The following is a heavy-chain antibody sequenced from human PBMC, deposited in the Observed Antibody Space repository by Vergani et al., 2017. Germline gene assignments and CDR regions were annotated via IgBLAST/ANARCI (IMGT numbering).Heavy chain of an antibody. Sequence: EVQLVQSGAEVKKPGESLKISCKGSGYSFTSYWIGWVRQMPGKGLEWMGIIYPGDSDTRYSPSFQGQVTISADKSISTAYLQWSSLKASATAMYYCARSNLYYYDSSGYDYWGQGTLVTVSS. CDR1: GYSFTSYW. D-gene: IGHD3-22*01. J-gene: IGHJ4*02. V-gene: IGHV5-51*01. CDR2: IYPGDSDT. CDR3: ARSNLYYYDSSGYDY.